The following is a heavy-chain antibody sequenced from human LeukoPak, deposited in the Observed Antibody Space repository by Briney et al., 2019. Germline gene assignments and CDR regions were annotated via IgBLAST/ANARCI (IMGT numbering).Heavy chain of an antibody. CDR2: IRYDGSNK. J-gene: IGHJ3*02. V-gene: IGHV3-30*02. D-gene: IGHD2/OR15-2a*01. CDR3: AKDFKGVLRGDAFDI. Sequence: LSGGSLRLSCAASGFTFSSYGMHWVRQAPGKGLEWVAFIRYDGSNKYYADSVKGRFTISRDNSKNTLYLQMNSLRAEGTAVYYCAKDFKGVLRGDAFDIWGQGTMVTASS. CDR1: GFTFSSYG.